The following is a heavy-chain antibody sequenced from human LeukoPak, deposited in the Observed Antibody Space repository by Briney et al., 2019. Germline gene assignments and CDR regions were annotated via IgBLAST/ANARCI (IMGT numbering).Heavy chain of an antibody. Sequence: GGSLRLSCAASGFTFSDYAMTWVRQALGKGLEWVSSTAPVHYADSVKGRFTISRDDSKNTLFLQMNSLRAEDTAIYYCAKDSFSYNGIFDALDVWGQGTMVTVSS. D-gene: IGHD2-8*01. CDR1: GFTFSDYA. J-gene: IGHJ3*01. CDR2: TAPV. V-gene: IGHV3-23*01. CDR3: AKDSFSYNGIFDALDV.